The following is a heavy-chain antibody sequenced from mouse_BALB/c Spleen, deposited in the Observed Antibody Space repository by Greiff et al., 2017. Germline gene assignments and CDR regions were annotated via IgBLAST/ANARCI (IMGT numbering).Heavy chain of an antibody. D-gene: IGHD1-1*02. CDR2: ISSGGSYT. Sequence: EVQLVESGGDLVKRGGSLKLSCAASGFTFSSYGMSWVRQTPDKRLEWVATISSGGSYTYYPDSVKGRFTISRDNAKNTLYLQMSSLKSEDTAMYYCARQGGKDAMDYWGQGTSVTVSS. CDR1: GFTFSSYG. V-gene: IGHV5-6*01. J-gene: IGHJ4*01. CDR3: ARQGGKDAMDY.